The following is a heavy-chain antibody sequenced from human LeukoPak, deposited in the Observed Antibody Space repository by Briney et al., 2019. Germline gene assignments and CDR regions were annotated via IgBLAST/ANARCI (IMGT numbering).Heavy chain of an antibody. Sequence: SETLSLTCVVSGGSISDSFEHYWSWVRQPPGKGFEWIAEVHHTGRTIYSPSFQGHVTISADKSISTAYLQRSSLKASDTAMYYCARHLPSTYYYDSSAYPPDDYWGQGTLVTVSS. V-gene: IGHV4-4*02. CDR2: VHHTGRT. CDR1: GGSISDSFEHY. D-gene: IGHD3-22*01. J-gene: IGHJ4*02. CDR3: ARHLPSTYYYDSSAYPPDDY.